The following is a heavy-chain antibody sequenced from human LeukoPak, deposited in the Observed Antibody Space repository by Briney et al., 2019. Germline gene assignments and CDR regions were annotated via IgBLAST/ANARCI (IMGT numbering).Heavy chain of an antibody. CDR3: ARERGYDSSGYYYPKRRAFGI. V-gene: IGHV4-34*01. D-gene: IGHD3-22*01. Sequence: PSETLSLTCAVYGGSFSGYYWSWIRQPPGKGLEWIGEINHSGSTNYNPSLKSRVTISVDTSKNQFSLKLSSVTAADTAVYYCARERGYDSSGYYYPKRRAFGIWGQGTMVTVSS. J-gene: IGHJ3*02. CDR1: GGSFSGYY. CDR2: INHSGST.